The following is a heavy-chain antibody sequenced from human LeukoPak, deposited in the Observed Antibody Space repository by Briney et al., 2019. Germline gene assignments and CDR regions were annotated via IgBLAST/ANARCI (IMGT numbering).Heavy chain of an antibody. CDR3: ARGRAVAASVDY. CDR2: IYYSGST. Sequence: PSETLSLTCTVSGGSISSYYWSWIRQPPGKGLEWIGYIYYSGSTNYNPSLKSRVTISVDTSKNQFSLKLSSATTADTAVYYCARGRAVAASVDYWGQGTLVTVSS. CDR1: GGSISSYY. D-gene: IGHD6-19*01. J-gene: IGHJ4*02. V-gene: IGHV4-59*01.